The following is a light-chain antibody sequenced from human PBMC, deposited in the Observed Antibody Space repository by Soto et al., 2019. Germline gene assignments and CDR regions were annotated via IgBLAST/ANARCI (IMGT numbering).Light chain of an antibody. J-gene: IGKJ2*01. CDR2: DAS. CDR1: QSVSSY. CDR3: LKYRTLPPLYT. V-gene: IGKV3-15*01. Sequence: EIVMTQSPATLSVSLGERVTLSCRASQSVSSYLAWYQQKPGQAPRLLISDASTRASGIPDRFSGSGSGTDFTLTVSSLPSTDPPVYYCLKYRTLPPLYTFGQGTKLEIK.